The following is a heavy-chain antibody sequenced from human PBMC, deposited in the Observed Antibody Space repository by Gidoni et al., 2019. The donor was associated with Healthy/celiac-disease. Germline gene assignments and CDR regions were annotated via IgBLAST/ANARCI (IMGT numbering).Heavy chain of an antibody. CDR2: IYYSGST. Sequence: QVQLQESGPGLVKPSETLSLTCPVSGGSISSYYWSWIRQPPGKGLEWIGYIYYSGSTNYNPSLKSRVTISVDTSKNQFSLKLSSVTAADTAVYYCARGSGSQGPDYWGQGTLVTVSS. V-gene: IGHV4-59*01. J-gene: IGHJ4*02. CDR1: GGSISSYY. CDR3: ARGSGSQGPDY. D-gene: IGHD3-10*01.